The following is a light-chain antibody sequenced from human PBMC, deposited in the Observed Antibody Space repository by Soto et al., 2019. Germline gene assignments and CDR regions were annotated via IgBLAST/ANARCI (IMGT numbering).Light chain of an antibody. CDR2: ANN. CDR3: AAWDDSLNGYV. J-gene: IGLJ1*01. Sequence: QSVLTQQPSASGTPGQRVTISCSGSSSNIGSNTVNWYQQLPGTAPKLLIHANNQRPSGVPDRFSGSKSGTSASLAISWLQSEEADYYCAAWDDSLNGYVFGTGTKVTVL. CDR1: SSNIGSNT. V-gene: IGLV1-44*01.